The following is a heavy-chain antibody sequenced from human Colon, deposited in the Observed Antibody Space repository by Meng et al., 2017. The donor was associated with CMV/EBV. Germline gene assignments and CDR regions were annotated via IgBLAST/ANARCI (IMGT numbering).Heavy chain of an antibody. CDR2: ISKDGDIK. Sequence: GGSLRLSCAASGFTFSSYAMHWVRQAPGKGLEWVAVISKDGDIKYYADSVRGRFSISRDNSKNTMYLEMNSLRPDDTAVFSCARGGVGSYIRKFAGYYGMDVWGQGTTVTVSS. CDR1: GFTFSSYA. V-gene: IGHV3-30-3*01. D-gene: IGHD3-3*02. CDR3: ARGGVGSYIRKFAGYYGMDV. J-gene: IGHJ6*02.